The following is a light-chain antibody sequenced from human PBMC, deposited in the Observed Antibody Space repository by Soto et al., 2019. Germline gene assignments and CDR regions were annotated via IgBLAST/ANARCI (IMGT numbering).Light chain of an antibody. CDR3: QQSYTTPRT. J-gene: IGKJ1*01. Sequence: DIQMTQSPSSLSASVGDRVTITCRASQSISSYLNWYQQKPGKAPKVLIYAASSLQSAVPSRFSGSGSGTDFTLTISSVQPEDFATYYCQQSYTTPRTFGQGTKVEIK. CDR1: QSISSY. CDR2: AAS. V-gene: IGKV1-39*01.